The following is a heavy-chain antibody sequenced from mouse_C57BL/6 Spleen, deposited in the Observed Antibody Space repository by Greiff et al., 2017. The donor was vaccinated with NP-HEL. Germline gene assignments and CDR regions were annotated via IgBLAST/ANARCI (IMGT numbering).Heavy chain of an antibody. J-gene: IGHJ2*01. D-gene: IGHD2-3*01. V-gene: IGHV1-15*01. CDR2: IDPETGGT. CDR3: TRRAMVTPFDY. Sequence: QVQLQQSGAELVRPGASVTLSCKASGYTFTDYEMHWVKQTPVHGLEWIGAIDPETGGTAYNQKFKGKAILTADKSSSTAYMELRSLTSEDSAVYYCTRRAMVTPFDYWGQGTTLTVSS. CDR1: GYTFTDYE.